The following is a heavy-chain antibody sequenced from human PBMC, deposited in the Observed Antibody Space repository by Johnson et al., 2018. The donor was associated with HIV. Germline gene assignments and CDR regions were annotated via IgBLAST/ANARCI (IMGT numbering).Heavy chain of an antibody. V-gene: IGHV3-66*01. CDR3: ASVYYDILTGYYYDAFDM. CDR2: IYSGGST. Sequence: VQLVESGGGLVQPGGSLRLSCAASGLTVSSNYMSWVRQAPGKGLEWVSVIYSGGSTYYADSVKGRFTISRDNSKNTLYLQMNSLKTEDTGVYYCASVYYDILTGYYYDAFDMWGQGTVVTVSS. CDR1: GLTVSSNY. J-gene: IGHJ3*02. D-gene: IGHD3-9*01.